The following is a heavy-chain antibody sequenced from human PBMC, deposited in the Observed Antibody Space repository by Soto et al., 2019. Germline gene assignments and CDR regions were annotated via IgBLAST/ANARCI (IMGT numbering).Heavy chain of an antibody. Sequence: HVHLVQSGAEVKKPGSSVKVSCRASGGTFGSYTVTWVRQAPGQGLEWMGEIIPMFGTASYAQKFQGRVTLTADKSTTTAHMELSSLSSDDTAVYFCAIQKAMPPHFYSGMDVWGQGTTVTVSS. CDR2: IIPMFGTA. D-gene: IGHD1-1*01. V-gene: IGHV1-69*06. CDR1: GGTFGSYT. CDR3: AIQKAMPPHFYSGMDV. J-gene: IGHJ6*02.